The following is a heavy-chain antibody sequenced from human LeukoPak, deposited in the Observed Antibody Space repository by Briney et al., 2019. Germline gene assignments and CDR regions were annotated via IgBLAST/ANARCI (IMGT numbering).Heavy chain of an antibody. CDR1: GFTFTSSA. D-gene: IGHD3-22*01. Sequence: TSVKVSCKASGFTFTSSAVQWVRQARGQRLEWIGWIVVGSGNTNYAQKFQESVTITRDMSTSTAYMELSSLRSEDTAAYYCAASPDYYDSSGYSYYFDYWGQGTLVTVSS. CDR2: IVVGSGNT. CDR3: AASPDYYDSSGYSYYFDY. V-gene: IGHV1-58*01. J-gene: IGHJ4*02.